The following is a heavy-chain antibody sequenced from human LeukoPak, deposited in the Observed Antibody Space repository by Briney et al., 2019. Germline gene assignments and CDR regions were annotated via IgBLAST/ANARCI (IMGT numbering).Heavy chain of an antibody. CDR2: IKQDGSEK. CDR3: AREKYYDILTGYPHFDY. V-gene: IGHV3-7*01. Sequence: GGSLRLSCAASGFTFSSHWMSWVRQTPGKGLEWVANIKQDGSEKYYVDSVKGRFTISRDNAKNSLYLQMNSLRAEDTSVYYCAREKYYDILTGYPHFDYWGQGTLVTVSS. J-gene: IGHJ4*02. D-gene: IGHD3-9*01. CDR1: GFTFSSHW.